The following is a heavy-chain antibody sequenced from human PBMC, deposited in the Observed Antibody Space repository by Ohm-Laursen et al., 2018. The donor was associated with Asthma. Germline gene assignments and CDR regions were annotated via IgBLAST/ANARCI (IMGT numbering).Heavy chain of an antibody. Sequence: ASSVKVSCKASGYTFTSYDINWVRQATGQGLEWMGWMNPNSGNTGYAQKFQGRVTMTRNTSISTAYMELSSLRSEDTAVYYCAREVRTVVTPYYYYGMDVWGQGTTVTVSS. J-gene: IGHJ6*02. V-gene: IGHV1-8*01. CDR2: MNPNSGNT. CDR1: GYTFTSYD. CDR3: AREVRTVVTPYYYYGMDV. D-gene: IGHD4-23*01.